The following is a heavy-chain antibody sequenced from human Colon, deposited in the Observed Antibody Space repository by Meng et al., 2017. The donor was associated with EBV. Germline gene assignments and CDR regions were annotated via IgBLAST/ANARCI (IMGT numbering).Heavy chain of an antibody. CDR1: GYTFTSYA. V-gene: IGHV7-4-1*02. Sequence: VHLVQSGPELKQPGASVKVSCRPSGYTFTSYAINWVRQAPGQGPDWMGWIDPNTGNPTYDQGFTGRFVFSLDTSVSTAYLQINSLGADDTAVYYCARDSPLDGYSLLDYWGQGTLVTVSS. CDR3: ARDSPLDGYSLLDY. D-gene: IGHD5-24*01. J-gene: IGHJ4*02. CDR2: IDPNTGNP.